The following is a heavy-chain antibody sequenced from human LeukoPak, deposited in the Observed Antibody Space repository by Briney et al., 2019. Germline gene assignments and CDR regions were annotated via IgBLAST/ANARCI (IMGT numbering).Heavy chain of an antibody. V-gene: IGHV1-18*01. CDR1: GYTFTSYG. J-gene: IGHJ3*02. CDR3: ARDVGIAVAGSSGNDAFDI. D-gene: IGHD6-19*01. CDR2: ISAYNGNT. Sequence: ASVKVSCKASGYTFTSYGISWVRQAPGQGLEWMGWISAYNGNTNYAQELQGRVTMTTDTSTSTAYMELRSLRSDDTAVYYCARDVGIAVAGSSGNDAFDIWGQGTMVTVSS.